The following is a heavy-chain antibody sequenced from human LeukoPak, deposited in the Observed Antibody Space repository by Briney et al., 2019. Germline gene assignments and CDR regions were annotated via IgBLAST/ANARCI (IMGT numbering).Heavy chain of an antibody. V-gene: IGHV4-59*01. Sequence: SETLSLTCTVSGGSISSYYWSWIRQPPGKGLEWIGYIYYSGSTNYNPSLKSRVTISVDTSKNQFSLKLSSVTAADTAVYYCASNDILTGYSYFDYWGQGTLVTVSS. CDR3: ASNDILTGYSYFDY. D-gene: IGHD3-9*01. CDR1: GGSISSYY. J-gene: IGHJ4*02. CDR2: IYYSGST.